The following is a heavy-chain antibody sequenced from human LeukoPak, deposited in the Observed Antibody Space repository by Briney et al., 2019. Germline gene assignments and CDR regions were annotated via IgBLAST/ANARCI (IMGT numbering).Heavy chain of an antibody. CDR2: INFKSGGT. J-gene: IGHJ4*02. CDR1: GYTFTGYY. V-gene: IGHV1-2*06. D-gene: IGHD1-26*01. CDR3: ARDPGSYFDY. Sequence: ASVKVSCKASGYTFTGYYMHWVRQAPGQGLEWMGRINFKSGGTNYAQKFQGRVIMTRDTSISTAYMELNRLRSDDTAVYYCARDPGSYFDYWGQGTLVTVSS.